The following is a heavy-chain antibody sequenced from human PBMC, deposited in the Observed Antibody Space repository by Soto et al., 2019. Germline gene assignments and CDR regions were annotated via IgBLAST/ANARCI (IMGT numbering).Heavy chain of an antibody. CDR2: ISYDGSNK. V-gene: IGHV3-30-3*01. D-gene: IGHD2-2*01. J-gene: IGHJ4*02. CDR1: GFTFTSYA. CDR3: ARDRGTSCWYFDY. Sequence: QVQLVESGGGVVQPGRSLRLSCAASGFTFTSYAMHWVRQTPGKGLEGVALISYDGSNKYYADSVKGRFTISRDNSKNTLYLQMNSLRADDTAVYYCARDRGTSCWYFDYWGQGTLATVSS.